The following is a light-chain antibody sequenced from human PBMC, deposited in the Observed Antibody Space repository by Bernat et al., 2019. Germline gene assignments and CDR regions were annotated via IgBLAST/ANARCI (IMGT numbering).Light chain of an antibody. CDR2: AAS. CDR3: QQYKSYPLT. J-gene: IGKJ4*02. Sequence: DIQMTQSPSSLSASVGDRVTITCRASQDISNYLAWYQQKPGEVPKLLIYAASTLQSGVPSKFSGSGSGTDFTLTISSLQPEDFATYYCQQYKSYPLTFGGGTKVEIK. V-gene: IGKV1-16*02. CDR1: QDISNY.